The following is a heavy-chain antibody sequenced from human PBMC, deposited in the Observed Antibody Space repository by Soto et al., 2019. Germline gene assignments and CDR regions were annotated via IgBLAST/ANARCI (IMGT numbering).Heavy chain of an antibody. Sequence: QVQLVQSGAEVKKPGSSVKVSCKASGGTFSSYAISWVRQAPGQGLEWMGGIIPISDTTNYAQKFQGRVRITADGSTSTACMELSSLRSEDTAVYYCARSQGSSTSLEIYDYYYYGMDVWGQGTTVTVSS. J-gene: IGHJ6*02. D-gene: IGHD2-2*01. CDR2: IIPISDTT. CDR3: ARSQGSSTSLEIYDYYYYGMDV. CDR1: GGTFSSYA. V-gene: IGHV1-69*01.